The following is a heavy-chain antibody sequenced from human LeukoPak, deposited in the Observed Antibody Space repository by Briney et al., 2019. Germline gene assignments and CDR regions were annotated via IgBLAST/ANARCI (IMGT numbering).Heavy chain of an antibody. V-gene: IGHV3-23*01. CDR1: GFSFSSYA. Sequence: GGSLRLSCAASGFSFSSYAMNWVRQAPGKGLEWVSTISGSGYNTHYADSVKGRFSISRDNSKNTLSLQLNSLRAEDTALYYCAKVGYSFGSPGNFDFWGQGTLVTVSS. J-gene: IGHJ4*02. CDR3: AKVGYSFGSPGNFDF. D-gene: IGHD5-18*01. CDR2: ISGSGYNT.